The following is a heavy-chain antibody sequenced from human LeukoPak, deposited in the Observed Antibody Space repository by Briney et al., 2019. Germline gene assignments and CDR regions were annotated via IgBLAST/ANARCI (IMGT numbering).Heavy chain of an antibody. J-gene: IGHJ4*02. D-gene: IGHD1-26*01. CDR1: GFKFSNYW. CDR3: ANEDRPENGSYVDY. CDR2: ISSSSSTI. Sequence: PGGSLRLSCAASGFKFSNYWMHWVRQAPGKGLEWVSYISSSSSTIYYADSVKGRFTISRDNSKNTLYLQMNSLRAEDTAVYYCANEDRPENGSYVDYWGQGTLVTVSS. V-gene: IGHV3-48*01.